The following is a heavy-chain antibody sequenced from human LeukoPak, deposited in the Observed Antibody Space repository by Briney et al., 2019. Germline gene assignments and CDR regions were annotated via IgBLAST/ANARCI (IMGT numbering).Heavy chain of an antibody. CDR3: ASEYGDYVSRLDY. Sequence: PSETLSLTCAVYGGSFSGYYWSWIRQPPGKGLEWIGEINHSGSTNYNPSLESRVTISVDTSKNQFSLKLSSVTAADTAVYYCASEYGDYVSRLDYWGQGTLVTVSS. V-gene: IGHV4-34*01. CDR2: INHSGST. J-gene: IGHJ4*02. CDR1: GGSFSGYY. D-gene: IGHD4-17*01.